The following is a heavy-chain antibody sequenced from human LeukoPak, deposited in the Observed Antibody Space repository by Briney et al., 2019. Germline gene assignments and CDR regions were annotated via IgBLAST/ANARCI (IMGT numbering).Heavy chain of an antibody. D-gene: IGHD3-3*01. CDR1: GGSFSGYY. CDR3: ARSYDFWSGYSFDY. CDR2: INHSGST. V-gene: IGHV4-34*01. J-gene: IGHJ4*02. Sequence: SETLSLTCAVYGGSFSGYYWSWVRQPPGKGLEGIGEINHSGSTNYNPSLTSRVTISVDTSKNQFSLKLSSVTAADTAVYYCARSYDFWSGYSFDYWGQGTLVTVSS.